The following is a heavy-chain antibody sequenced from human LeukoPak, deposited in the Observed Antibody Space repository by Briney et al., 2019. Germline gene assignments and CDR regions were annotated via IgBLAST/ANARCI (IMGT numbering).Heavy chain of an antibody. CDR1: GFIFSSYA. V-gene: IGHV3-23*01. CDR3: AKDRSGSTAEYFQD. Sequence: PGGSLRLSYASSGFIFSSYAMSWVRQAPGKGLEWVLVISGSCYSTYCADSVKGRFTISRDNSKNTLYLQMNSLRAEDTAVYYCAKDRSGSTAEYFQDWGQGTLVTVSS. CDR2: ISGSCYST. J-gene: IGHJ1*01. D-gene: IGHD3-10*01.